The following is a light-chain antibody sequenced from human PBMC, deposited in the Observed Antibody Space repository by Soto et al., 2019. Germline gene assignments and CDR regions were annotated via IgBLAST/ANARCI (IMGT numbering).Light chain of an antibody. V-gene: IGLV8-61*01. CDR3: ALHMGSHIWV. CDR2: STN. J-gene: IGLJ2*01. CDR1: SGSCSTSYH. Sequence: QTVVTQEPSFSVSPGGTVTLTWGLSSGSCSTSYHPSWYQQTPGQAPRTLIYSTNSRSSGVPDRFSGSILGNKAALTITGAQADDESDYYCALHMGSHIWVFGGGTKLTVL.